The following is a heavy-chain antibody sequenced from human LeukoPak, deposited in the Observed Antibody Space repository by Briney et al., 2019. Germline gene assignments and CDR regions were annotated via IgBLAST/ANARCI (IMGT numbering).Heavy chain of an antibody. V-gene: IGHV3-23*01. CDR2: ISGSGGST. Sequence: GGLLRLSCAASGFTFSSYAMSWVRQAPGKGLEWVSAISGSGGSTYYADSVKGRFTISRDNSKNTLYLQMNSLRAEDTAVYYCAKDPAPAGTEGGGGYFQHWGQGTLVTVSS. CDR1: GFTFSSYA. J-gene: IGHJ1*01. D-gene: IGHD1-1*01. CDR3: AKDPAPAGTEGGGGYFQH.